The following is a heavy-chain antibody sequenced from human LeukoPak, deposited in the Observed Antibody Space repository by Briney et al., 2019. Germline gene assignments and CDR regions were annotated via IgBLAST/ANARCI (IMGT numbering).Heavy chain of an antibody. CDR3: ARGVAAFDF. CDR2: TYYTGKT. J-gene: IGHJ4*02. CDR1: GGSISSSPYY. V-gene: IGHV4-39*01. D-gene: IGHD2-15*01. Sequence: SETLSLTCTVSGGSISSSPYYWDWIRQSPGKGLEWIGNTYYTGKTYYNPSLKSRVIISVDTSKNQFSLKVSSVTAADTAVYYCARGVAAFDFWGQGTAVTVSS.